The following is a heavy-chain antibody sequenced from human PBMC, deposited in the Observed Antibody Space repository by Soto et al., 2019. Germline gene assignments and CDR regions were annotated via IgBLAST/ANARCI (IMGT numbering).Heavy chain of an antibody. J-gene: IGHJ4*02. V-gene: IGHV1-2*04. CDR3: ARGSMAGIPYFDY. CDR2: INPNSGGT. CDR1: GYTFTGYY. D-gene: IGHD6-19*01. Sequence: ASVKVSCKASGYTFTGYYMHWVRQAPGQGLEWMGWINPNSGGTNYAQKFQGWVTMTRDTSISTAYMELSRLRSDDTAVYYCARGSMAGIPYFDYWGQGTLVTVSS.